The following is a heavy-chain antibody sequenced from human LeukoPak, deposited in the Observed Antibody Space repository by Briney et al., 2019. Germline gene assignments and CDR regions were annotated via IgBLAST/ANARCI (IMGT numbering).Heavy chain of an antibody. CDR3: ARAPIVRGSYQYYYYMDV. Sequence: ASVKVSCKASGYIFTGYYMHWVRQAPGQELGWMGRINPNSGGTNYAQKFQGRVTMTRDTSINTAYMELSRLRSDDTAVYYCARAPIVRGSYQYYYYMDVWGKGTTVTISS. CDR2: INPNSGGT. D-gene: IGHD3-10*01. J-gene: IGHJ6*03. V-gene: IGHV1-2*06. CDR1: GYIFTGYY.